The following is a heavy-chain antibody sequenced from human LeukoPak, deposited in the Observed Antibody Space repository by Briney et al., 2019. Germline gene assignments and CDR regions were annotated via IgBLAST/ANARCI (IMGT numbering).Heavy chain of an antibody. CDR2: ISAYNGNT. V-gene: IGHV1-18*01. CDR1: GYTFTSYG. Sequence: GASVKVSCRASGYTFTSYGISWVRQAPGQGLEWMGWISAYNGNTNYAQKLQGRVTMTTDTSTSTAYMELRSLRSDDTAVYYCASDHLVYSSSSSWFDPWGQGTLVTVSS. D-gene: IGHD6-6*01. J-gene: IGHJ5*02. CDR3: ASDHLVYSSSSSWFDP.